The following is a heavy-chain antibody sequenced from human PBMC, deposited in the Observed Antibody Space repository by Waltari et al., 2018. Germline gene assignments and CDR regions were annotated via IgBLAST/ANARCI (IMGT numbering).Heavy chain of an antibody. D-gene: IGHD2-15*01. J-gene: IGHJ4*02. V-gene: IGHV3-9*01. CDR1: GFTFDDSA. Sequence: EVQLVESGGGLVQPGRSLRLSCAASGFTFDDSAMHWLRQAPGKGLEWVSGISWNSGSIGYADSVKGRFTISRDNAKNSLYLQMNSLRAEDTALYYCAKDIGCSGGSCYYYYFDYWGQGTLVTVSS. CDR3: AKDIGCSGGSCYYYYFDY. CDR2: ISWNSGSI.